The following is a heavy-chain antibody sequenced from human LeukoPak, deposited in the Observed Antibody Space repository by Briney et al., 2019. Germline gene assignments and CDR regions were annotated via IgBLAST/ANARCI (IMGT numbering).Heavy chain of an antibody. D-gene: IGHD2-15*01. CDR2: IYYSGST. Sequence: SETLSLTCTVSGGSISSSSYYWGWIRQPPGKGLEWIGSIYYSGSTYHNPSLKSRVTISVDTSKNQFSLKLSSVTAADTAVYYCARVLRGCCSGGSCYSLYYYYYMDVWGKGTTVTVSS. V-gene: IGHV4-39*07. CDR1: GGSISSSSYY. J-gene: IGHJ6*03. CDR3: ARVLRGCCSGGSCYSLYYYYYMDV.